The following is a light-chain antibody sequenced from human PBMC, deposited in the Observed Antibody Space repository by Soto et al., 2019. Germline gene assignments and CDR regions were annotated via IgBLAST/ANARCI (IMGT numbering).Light chain of an antibody. CDR3: QSYDASLSGGV. CDR2: RNN. J-gene: IGLJ3*02. V-gene: IGLV1-44*01. CDR1: SSNVGGNI. Sequence: QSVVTQPPSASATPGQRVTISCSGSSSNVGGNIVSWYQQLPGTAPKLLIYRNNQRPSGLPDRFSGSKSGTSASLVITGLQAEDEGDYYCQSYDASLSGGVFGGGTQLTVL.